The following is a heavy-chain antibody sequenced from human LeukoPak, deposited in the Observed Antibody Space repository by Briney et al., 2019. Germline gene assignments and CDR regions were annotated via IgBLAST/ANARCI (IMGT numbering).Heavy chain of an antibody. Sequence: PGGSLRLSCAASGFTFSSYGMHWVRQAPGKGLEWVAFIRYDGSNKYYADSVKGRFTISRDNSKNTLYLQMNSLRAEDTAVYYCAKADTMVRGVMPPRDPYYFDYWGQGTLVTVSS. V-gene: IGHV3-30*02. CDR3: AKADTMVRGVMPPRDPYYFDY. J-gene: IGHJ4*02. CDR1: GFTFSSYG. CDR2: IRYDGSNK. D-gene: IGHD3-10*01.